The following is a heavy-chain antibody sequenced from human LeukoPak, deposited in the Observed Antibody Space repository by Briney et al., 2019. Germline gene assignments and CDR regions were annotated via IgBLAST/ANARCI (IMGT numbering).Heavy chain of an antibody. J-gene: IGHJ4*02. CDR1: GFIFSDFA. D-gene: IGHD3-10*01. CDR2: MSASGSHT. CDR3: ARVTRFGTSTLDY. Sequence: GGSLRLSCAASGFIFSDFAMSWVRQAPGKGLEWVSGMSASGSHTHSADFVKGRFTISRDNFKNTLYLQMNGLRVEDTAVYYCARVTRFGTSTLDYWGQGTLVTVSS. V-gene: IGHV3-23*01.